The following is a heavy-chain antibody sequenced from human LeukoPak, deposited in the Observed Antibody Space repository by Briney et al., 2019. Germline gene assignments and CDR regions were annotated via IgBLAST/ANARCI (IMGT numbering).Heavy chain of an antibody. J-gene: IGHJ4*02. V-gene: IGHV3-23*01. Sequence: GGSLRLSCAASGFTFSSYAMSWVRQAPGRGLEWVSAISGGGGSTYYADSVKGRFTISRDNSKNTVYLQMNSLRAEGTAIYYCAKPINFDILTAYYAYWGQGTLVTVSS. CDR1: GFTFSSYA. D-gene: IGHD3-9*01. CDR3: AKPINFDILTAYYAY. CDR2: ISGGGGST.